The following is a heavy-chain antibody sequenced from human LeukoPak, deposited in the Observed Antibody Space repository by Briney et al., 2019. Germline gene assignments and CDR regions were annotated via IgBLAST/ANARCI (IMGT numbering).Heavy chain of an antibody. CDR1: GYTFTSYG. J-gene: IGHJ5*02. CDR3: ARDVLRYFDWRNNWFDP. Sequence: ASVKVSCKASGYTFTSYGISWVRQAPGQGLEWMGWISAYNGNTNYAQKLQGRVTMTTDTSTSTAYMELRSLRSDDTAVYYRARDVLRYFDWRNNWFDPWGQGTLVTVSS. V-gene: IGHV1-18*04. CDR2: ISAYNGNT. D-gene: IGHD3-9*01.